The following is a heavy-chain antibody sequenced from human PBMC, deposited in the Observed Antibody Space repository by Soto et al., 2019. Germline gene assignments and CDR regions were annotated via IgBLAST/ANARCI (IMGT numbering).Heavy chain of an antibody. D-gene: IGHD6-13*01. V-gene: IGHV4-30-2*01. J-gene: IGHJ4*02. CDR3: ARESGSWSIDY. Sequence: SETLSLTCAVSGGSISSGGYSWSWIRQPPGKGLEWIGYIYHSGSTYYNPSLKSRVTISVDRSKNQFSLKLSSVTAADTAVYYCARESGSWSIDYWGQGTLVTVS. CDR2: IYHSGST. CDR1: GGSISSGGYS.